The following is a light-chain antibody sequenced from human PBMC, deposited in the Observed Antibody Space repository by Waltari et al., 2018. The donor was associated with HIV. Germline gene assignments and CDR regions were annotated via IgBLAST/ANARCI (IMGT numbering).Light chain of an antibody. CDR1: TNHIGIYDL. Sequence: QSALTQPASVSGPPGQSSTISGTGDTNHIGIYDLVSWYQKYPGKAPQLIIYGVNTRPSGISNRFSGSRSGNTASLTISALHGDDEADYYCSSYTDSDTLLFGGGTKLTVL. J-gene: IGLJ2*01. CDR2: GVN. V-gene: IGLV2-14*01. CDR3: SSYTDSDTLL.